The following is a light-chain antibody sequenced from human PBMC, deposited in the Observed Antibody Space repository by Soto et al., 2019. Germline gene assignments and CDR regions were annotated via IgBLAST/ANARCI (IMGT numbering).Light chain of an antibody. CDR1: QSVSSY. V-gene: IGKV3-15*01. CDR2: DAS. J-gene: IGKJ2*01. Sequence: EIVMTQSPATLSVSLGERVTLSCGASQSVSSYLAWYQQKPGQAPRLLISDASTRATDIPDRFSGSGSGTDFTLTISSLQSTDLAVYYCLQYSTWPPLYTFGQGTKLEIK. CDR3: LQYSTWPPLYT.